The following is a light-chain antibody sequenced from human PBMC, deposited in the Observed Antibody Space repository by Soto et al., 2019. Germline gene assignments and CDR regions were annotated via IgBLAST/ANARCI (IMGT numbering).Light chain of an antibody. V-gene: IGKV1-5*01. CDR1: QSISSW. CDR2: AAS. Sequence: DIQMTQSPSTLSASLGYRVTISCLASQSISSWLAWYQQKPGKAPELLIYAASTLQTGVPSRCSGGGAGTDCTLTSTSLQPEDVATYYCQQVNVYHSTFGGGTKVDIK. J-gene: IGKJ4*01. CDR3: QQVNVYHST.